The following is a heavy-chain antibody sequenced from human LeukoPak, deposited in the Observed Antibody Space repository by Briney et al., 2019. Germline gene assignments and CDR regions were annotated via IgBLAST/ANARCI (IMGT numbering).Heavy chain of an antibody. D-gene: IGHD3-3*01. CDR2: ISNSGGST. J-gene: IGHJ4*02. CDR3: AKDREDYDFWSGYSHGFDY. CDR1: GFTFSSYA. Sequence: GGSLRLSCAASGFTFSSYAMNWVRQAPGKGLEWVSTISNSGGSTYDADSVKGRFTISRDNSKDTLYLQMNNLRAKDTAVYYCAKDREDYDFWSGYSHGFDYWGQGTLVTVSS. V-gene: IGHV3-23*01.